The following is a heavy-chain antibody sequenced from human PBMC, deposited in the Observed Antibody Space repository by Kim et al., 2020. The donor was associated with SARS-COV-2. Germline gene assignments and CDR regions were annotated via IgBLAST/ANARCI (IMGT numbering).Heavy chain of an antibody. Sequence: SVKVSCKASGGTFSSYAISWVRQAPEQGLECMGGIIPIFGTANYAQKFQGIVTITADESTSTAYMELSSLRSEDTAVYYCASSLPRSYYYDSSGYGNDA. CDR3: ASSLPRSYYYDSSGYGNDA. CDR1: GGTFSSYA. CDR2: IIPIFGTA. J-gene: IGHJ3*01. V-gene: IGHV1-69*13. D-gene: IGHD3-22*01.